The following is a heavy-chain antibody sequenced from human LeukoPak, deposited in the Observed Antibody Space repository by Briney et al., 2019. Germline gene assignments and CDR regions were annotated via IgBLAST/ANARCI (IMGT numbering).Heavy chain of an antibody. CDR1: GFTFSSYW. Sequence: PGVPLRLSCAASGFTFSSYWMSWVRQAPGKGLEGVANIKEDGSEKNYVDSVKGRFTISRDNAKNSLYLQMNSLRAEDTALYYCAKDYGDYGFDYWGQGTLVTVSS. CDR2: IKEDGSEK. CDR3: AKDYGDYGFDY. D-gene: IGHD4-17*01. V-gene: IGHV3-7*04. J-gene: IGHJ4*02.